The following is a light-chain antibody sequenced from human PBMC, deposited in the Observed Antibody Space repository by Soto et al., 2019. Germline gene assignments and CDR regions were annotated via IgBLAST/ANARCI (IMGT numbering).Light chain of an antibody. CDR3: LQDYDYLWT. J-gene: IGKJ1*01. CDR1: QTISSW. CDR2: KAS. Sequence: DIEMTQSPSTLSRSVGDRVTITCRASQTISSWLAWYQQKPGKAPKLLIYKASTLKSGVPSRFSGSGSGTDFTLTISSLQPEDFATYYCLQDYDYLWTFGQGTKVDIK. V-gene: IGKV1-5*03.